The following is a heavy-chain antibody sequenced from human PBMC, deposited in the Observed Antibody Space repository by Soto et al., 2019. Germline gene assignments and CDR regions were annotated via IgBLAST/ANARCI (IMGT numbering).Heavy chain of an antibody. CDR2: IYHIRST. V-gene: IGHV4-38-2*01. D-gene: IGHD2-15*01. Sequence: TLSLTCAVSGYSISSCYYWGCIRQPPANGLEWIGTIYHIRSTYYNPSLKSRVTRSVASSKNQFSLKLNSVTAADTAVYYCERALSCSAGRCSSLRGIDVWGLGT. CDR1: GYSISSCYY. J-gene: IGHJ6*02. CDR3: ERALSCSAGRCSSLRGIDV.